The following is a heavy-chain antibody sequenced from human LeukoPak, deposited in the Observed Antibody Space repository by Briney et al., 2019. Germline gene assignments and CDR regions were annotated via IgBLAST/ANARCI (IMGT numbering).Heavy chain of an antibody. J-gene: IGHJ4*02. D-gene: IGHD3-10*01. Sequence: ASVKVSCKASGYTFTGYYMDWVRQAPGQGLEGMGWINPNSGGTNYAQKFQGRDTRARDTSISTAYMELSRLRSDDTAVYYGARGRFTMVRGVISPIDYWGQGTLVTVSS. CDR3: ARGRFTMVRGVISPIDY. CDR1: GYTFTGYY. V-gene: IGHV1-2*02. CDR2: INPNSGGT.